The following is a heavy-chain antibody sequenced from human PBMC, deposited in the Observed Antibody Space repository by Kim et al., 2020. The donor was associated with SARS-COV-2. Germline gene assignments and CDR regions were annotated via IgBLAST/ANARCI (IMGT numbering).Heavy chain of an antibody. CDR2: IDGSDGTT. J-gene: IGHJ4*02. V-gene: IGHV3-23*01. CDR3: MKGGWGWIWDH. D-gene: IGHD2-2*03. CDR1: GFTFTGYA. Sequence: GGSLRLSCTASGFTFTGYAMSWVRQAPGKGLEWVSSIDGSDGTTYYVDSVKGRFTISRDNSKNTLYLQMSTSRADDTAVYYCMKGGWGWIWDHWGQGTLVTVSS.